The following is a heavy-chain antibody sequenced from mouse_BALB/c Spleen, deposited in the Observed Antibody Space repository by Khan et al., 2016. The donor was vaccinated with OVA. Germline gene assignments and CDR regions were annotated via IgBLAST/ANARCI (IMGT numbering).Heavy chain of an antibody. J-gene: IGHJ1*01. CDR2: INTYTGEP. CDR3: TRVSYDWNSDV. V-gene: IGHV9-1*02. CDR1: GYTFTNYG. Sequence: QIQLVQSGPELKKPGETVKISCKASGYTFTNYGMNWVKQAPGKGLKWMGWINTYTGEPTYADDFKGRFVFSLETSASTAYLQISNLTYEDMNTYLGTRVSYDWNSDVWGEGTTVNVSS. D-gene: IGHD6-2*01.